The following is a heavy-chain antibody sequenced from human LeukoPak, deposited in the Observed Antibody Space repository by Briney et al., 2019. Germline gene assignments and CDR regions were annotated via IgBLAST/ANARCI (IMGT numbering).Heavy chain of an antibody. D-gene: IGHD5-12*01. CDR3: ARVYSGYDTLPYYYYYMDV. CDR1: GGSISSGSYY. CDR2: IYTSGST. Sequence: ASQTLSLTCTVSGGSISSGSYYWSWIRQPAGKGLEWIGRIYTSGSTNYNPSLKSRVTISVDTSKNQFSLKLSSVTAADTAVYYCARVYSGYDTLPYYYYYMDVWGKGTTVTVSS. V-gene: IGHV4-61*02. J-gene: IGHJ6*03.